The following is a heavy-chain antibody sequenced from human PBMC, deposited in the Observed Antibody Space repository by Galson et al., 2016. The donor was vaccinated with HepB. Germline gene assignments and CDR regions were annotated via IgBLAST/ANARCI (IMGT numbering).Heavy chain of an antibody. Sequence: SLRLSCAASGFTIDTYWMHWVRQAPGKGLVWVSRINSDGSNTTYAESVKGRFTISRDNVKNTLYLQMNSLRAEDTAVYYCARSRLNYYDTSAPDYWGQGTLVTVSS. V-gene: IGHV3-74*01. D-gene: IGHD3-22*01. CDR3: ARSRLNYYDTSAPDY. J-gene: IGHJ4*02. CDR2: INSDGSNT. CDR1: GFTIDTYW.